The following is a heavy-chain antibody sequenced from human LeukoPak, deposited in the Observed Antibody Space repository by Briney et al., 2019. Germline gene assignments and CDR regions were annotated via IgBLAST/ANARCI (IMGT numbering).Heavy chain of an antibody. CDR1: GFTFSSYA. J-gene: IGHJ4*02. D-gene: IGHD6-19*01. CDR2: ISGSGGST. CDR3: AKAASSGWYIYFDY. Sequence: PGGSLRLSCAASGFTFSSYAMSWVRQAPGKGLEWVSAISGSGGSTYYADSVKGRFTISRGNSKNTLYLQMNTLRAEDTAVYYCAKAASSGWYIYFDYWGQGTLVTVSS. V-gene: IGHV3-23*01.